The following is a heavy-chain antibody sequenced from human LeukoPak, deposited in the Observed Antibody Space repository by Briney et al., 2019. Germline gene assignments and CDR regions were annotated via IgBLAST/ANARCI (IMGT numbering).Heavy chain of an antibody. CDR1: GFTFDDYA. CDR2: ISWNSGSI. D-gene: IGHD3-10*01. CDR3: AKDEDGSGRYYDY. Sequence: PGGSLRLSCAASGFTFDDYAMHWVRQAPGKGLEWVSGISWNSGSIGYVDSVKGRFTISRDNAKNSLYLQMNSLRAEDTALYYCAKDEDGSGRYYDYWGQGTLVTVSS. V-gene: IGHV3-9*01. J-gene: IGHJ4*02.